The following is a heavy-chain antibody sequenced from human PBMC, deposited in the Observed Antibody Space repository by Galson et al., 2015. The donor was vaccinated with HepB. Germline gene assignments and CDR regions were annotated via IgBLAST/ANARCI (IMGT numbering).Heavy chain of an antibody. CDR1: GGPIRSGGYY. J-gene: IGHJ6*02. CDR3: ARDNTDLRNNYGMDV. V-gene: IGHV4-31*03. CDR2: TYYSGST. Sequence: TLSLTCTVSGGPIRSGGYYWTWIRQHPGKSLEWIGYTYYSGSTYYNPSLKSRVTISVDTSKNQFTLKLSSVTAADTAVYYCARDNTDLRNNYGMDVWGQGTTVTVSS.